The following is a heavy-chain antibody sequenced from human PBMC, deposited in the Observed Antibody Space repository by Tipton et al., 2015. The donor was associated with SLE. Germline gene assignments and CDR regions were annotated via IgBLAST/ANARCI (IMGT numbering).Heavy chain of an antibody. CDR2: IIPIFGTA. CDR3: ANRVTVTSFYCGWDV. V-gene: IGHV1-69*01. D-gene: IGHD4-17*01. CDR1: GGTFSSYA. Sequence: QSGAEVKKPGSSVKVSCKASGGTFSSYAISWVRQAPGQGLEWMGGIIPIFGTANYAQKFQGRVTITADESTSTACMELSNLGYEDTAVYYCANRVTVTSFYCGWDVWGQGTTVTVSS. J-gene: IGHJ6*02.